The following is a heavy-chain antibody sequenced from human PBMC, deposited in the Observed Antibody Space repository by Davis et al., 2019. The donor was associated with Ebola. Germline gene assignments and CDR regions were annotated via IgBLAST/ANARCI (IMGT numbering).Heavy chain of an antibody. CDR1: GYTFTSYG. V-gene: IGHV1-18*01. J-gene: IGHJ4*02. CDR2: ISAYNGNT. D-gene: IGHD6-19*01. CDR3: ARLDSSGWSVKFDY. Sequence: ALVKVSCKASGYTFTSYGISWVRQAPGQGLEWMGWISAYNGNTNYAQKLQGRVTMTTDTSTSTAYMELRSLRSDDTAVYYCARLDSSGWSVKFDYWGQGTLVTVSS.